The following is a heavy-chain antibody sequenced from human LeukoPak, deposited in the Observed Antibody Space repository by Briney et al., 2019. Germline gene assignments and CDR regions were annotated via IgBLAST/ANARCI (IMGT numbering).Heavy chain of an antibody. J-gene: IGHJ4*02. CDR3: AREDSSGYYYFDY. Sequence: ASVKVSCKASGDTFTGYYMHWVRQAPGQGLEWMGWINPNSGGTNYAQKFQGRVTMTRDTSISTAYMELSRLRSDDTAVYYCAREDSSGYYYFDYWGQGTLVTVSS. CDR1: GDTFTGYY. V-gene: IGHV1-2*02. CDR2: INPNSGGT. D-gene: IGHD3-22*01.